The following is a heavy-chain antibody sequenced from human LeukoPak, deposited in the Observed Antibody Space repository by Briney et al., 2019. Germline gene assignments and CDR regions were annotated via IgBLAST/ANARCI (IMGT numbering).Heavy chain of an antibody. CDR1: GFTFSSYS. CDR3: AELGITMIGGV. Sequence: PGGSLRLSCAASGFTFSSYSMNWVRQAPGKGLEWVSSISSSSNYIYYADSVKGRFTISRDNAKNSLYLQMNSLRAEDTAVYYCAELGITMIGGVWGKGTTVTISS. V-gene: IGHV3-21*01. J-gene: IGHJ6*04. D-gene: IGHD3-10*02. CDR2: ISSSSNYI.